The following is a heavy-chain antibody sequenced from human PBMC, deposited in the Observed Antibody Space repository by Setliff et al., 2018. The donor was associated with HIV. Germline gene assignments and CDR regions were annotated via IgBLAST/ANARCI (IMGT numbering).Heavy chain of an antibody. D-gene: IGHD6-19*01. CDR2: IRSDSTII. Sequence: GGSLRLSCAASGFSFSIYHMNWVRQAPGKGLEWVSYIRSDSTIIYYADSVKGRFTVSRDNVKNSLYLQMNSLRPEDSALYYCVREGSVSGKYYYYMNLWGKGTTVTSP. CDR3: VREGSVSGKYYYYMNL. J-gene: IGHJ6*03. CDR1: GFSFSIYH. V-gene: IGHV3-48*01.